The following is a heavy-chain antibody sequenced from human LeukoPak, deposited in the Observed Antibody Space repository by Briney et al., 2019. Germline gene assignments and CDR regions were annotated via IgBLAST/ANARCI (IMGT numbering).Heavy chain of an antibody. Sequence: SETLSLTCAVYGGSFSGYYWSWIRQPPGKGLEWIGEINHSGSTYYNPSLKSRVTISVDTSKNQFSLKLSSVTAADTAVYYCARGGYYDSSGYYIDYFDYWGQGTLVTVSS. CDR2: INHSGST. CDR3: ARGGYYDSSGYYIDYFDY. D-gene: IGHD3-22*01. CDR1: GGSFSGYY. J-gene: IGHJ4*02. V-gene: IGHV4-34*01.